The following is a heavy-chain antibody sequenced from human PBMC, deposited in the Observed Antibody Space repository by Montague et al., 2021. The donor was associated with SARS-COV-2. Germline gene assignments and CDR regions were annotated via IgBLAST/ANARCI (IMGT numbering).Heavy chain of an antibody. CDR1: GGSVSDYY. CDR2: INHSGST. V-gene: IGHV4-34*01. CDR3: ARGPRIPRIVVVITDIWFDP. J-gene: IGHJ5*02. Sequence: SDTLSLTCAVYGGSVSDYYWSWIRQPPGKGLEWIGEINHSGSTNYNPSLKGRVTTSVDKSKNQFSLKMTSVTAAATAVYYCARGPRIPRIVVVITDIWFDPWGQGTLVTVSS. D-gene: IGHD3-22*01.